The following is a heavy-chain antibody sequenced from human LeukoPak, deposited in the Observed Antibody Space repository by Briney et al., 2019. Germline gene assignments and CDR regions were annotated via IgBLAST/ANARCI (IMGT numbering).Heavy chain of an antibody. J-gene: IGHJ5*02. Sequence: ASVKVSCKASGGTFSSYAISWVRQAPGQGLEWMGGIIPIFGTANYAQKFQGRVTITADKSTSTAYMELSSLRSEDTAVYYCARAGLVRGVIINWFDPWGQGTLVTVSS. CDR2: IIPIFGTA. CDR1: GGTFSSYA. V-gene: IGHV1-69*06. CDR3: ARAGLVRGVIINWFDP. D-gene: IGHD3-10*01.